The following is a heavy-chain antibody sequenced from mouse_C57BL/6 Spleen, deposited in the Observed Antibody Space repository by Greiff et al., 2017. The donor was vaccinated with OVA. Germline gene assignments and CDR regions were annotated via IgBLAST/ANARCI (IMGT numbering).Heavy chain of an antibody. Sequence: VQLQQSGPELVKPGASVKISCKASGYAFSSSWMNWVKQRPGKGLEWIGRIYPGDGDTNYNGKFKGKATLTADKSSSTAYMQLSSLTSEDSAVYFCARSRPYCDYWGQGTTLTVSS. CDR2: IYPGDGDT. CDR1: GYAFSSSW. V-gene: IGHV1-82*01. J-gene: IGHJ2*01. CDR3: ARSRPYCDY.